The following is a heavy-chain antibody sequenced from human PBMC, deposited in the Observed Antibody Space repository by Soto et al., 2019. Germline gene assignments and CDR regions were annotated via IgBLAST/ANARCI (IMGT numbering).Heavy chain of an antibody. CDR2: INHSGST. CDR3: ARGRICSSTSCYAPYYYYMDV. V-gene: IGHV4-34*01. J-gene: IGHJ6*03. CDR1: GGSFSGYY. Sequence: QVQLQQWGAGLLKPSETLSLTCAVYGGSFSGYYWSWIRQPPGKGLEWIGEINHSGSTNYNPSLKSRVTISVDTAKNQFSLKLSSVTAEDTAVYYCARGRICSSTSCYAPYYYYMDVWGKGTTVTVAS. D-gene: IGHD2-2*01.